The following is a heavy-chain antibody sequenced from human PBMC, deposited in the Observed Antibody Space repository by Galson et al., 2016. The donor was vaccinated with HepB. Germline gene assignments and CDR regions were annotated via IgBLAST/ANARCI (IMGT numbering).Heavy chain of an antibody. D-gene: IGHD2-8*02. CDR3: ATWWQTPTSYFGY. J-gene: IGHJ4*02. CDR1: GFTFSRVW. V-gene: IGHV3-7*01. CDR2: IKKDGSEK. Sequence: SLRLSCAASGFTFSRVWMSWVRQAPGKGLEWVANIKKDGSEKYYVGSVKGRFTISRDNAQSSLYLKMNSLRAEDTAIYYRATWWQTPTSYFGYWGQGTLVTVSS.